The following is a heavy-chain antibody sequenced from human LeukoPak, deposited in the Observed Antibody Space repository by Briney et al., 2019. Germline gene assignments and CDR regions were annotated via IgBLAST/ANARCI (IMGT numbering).Heavy chain of an antibody. Sequence: GGSLRLSCAASGFTFSSYAMSWVREAPGKGLEWVSAISGSGGSTYYADSVKGRFTISRDNSKNTLYLQMNSLRAEDTAVYYCAKASGFDNWFDPWGQGTLVTVSS. V-gene: IGHV3-23*01. D-gene: IGHD3-10*01. J-gene: IGHJ5*02. CDR3: AKASGFDNWFDP. CDR2: ISGSGGST. CDR1: GFTFSSYA.